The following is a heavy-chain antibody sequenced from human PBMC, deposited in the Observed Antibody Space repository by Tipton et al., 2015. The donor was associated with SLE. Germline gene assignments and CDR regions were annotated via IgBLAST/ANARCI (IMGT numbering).Heavy chain of an antibody. D-gene: IGHD2-2*01. V-gene: IGHV4-39*07. CDR3: VVCSPSSCSYFDY. Sequence: GLVKPSETLSLTCTVSGGSISSSSYYWGWIRQPPGKGLEWIGSIYHSGSTYYNPSLKSRVTISVDTSRGQFFLEVRSVTAADTAVYYCVVCSPSSCSYFDYWGQGRLVTVSS. CDR1: GGSISSSSYY. CDR2: IYHSGST. J-gene: IGHJ4*02.